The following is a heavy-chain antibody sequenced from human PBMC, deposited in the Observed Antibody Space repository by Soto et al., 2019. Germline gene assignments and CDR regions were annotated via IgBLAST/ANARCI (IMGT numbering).Heavy chain of an antibody. CDR2: MNPNSGNT. D-gene: IGHD3-10*01. Sequence: ASVKVSCKASGYTFTSYYINWVRQATGQGLEWMGWMNPNSGNTGYAQKFQGRVTMTRNTSISTAYMELSSLRSEDTAVYYCARAQAIMYYYGSGSYQDFDYWGQGTLVTVSS. CDR3: ARAQAIMYYYGSGSYQDFDY. V-gene: IGHV1-8*01. CDR1: GYTFTSYY. J-gene: IGHJ4*02.